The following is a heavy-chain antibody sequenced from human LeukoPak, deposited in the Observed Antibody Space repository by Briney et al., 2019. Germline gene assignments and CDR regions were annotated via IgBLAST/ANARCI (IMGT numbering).Heavy chain of an antibody. Sequence: PGGSLRLSCAASGFTFSSYSMNWARQAPGKGLEWVSSISSSSSYIYYADSVKGRFTISRDNAKNSLYLQMNSLRAEDTAVYYCAREDHSNYNYWGQGTLVTVSS. D-gene: IGHD4-11*01. CDR3: AREDHSNYNY. CDR2: ISSSSSYI. J-gene: IGHJ4*02. CDR1: GFTFSSYS. V-gene: IGHV3-21*01.